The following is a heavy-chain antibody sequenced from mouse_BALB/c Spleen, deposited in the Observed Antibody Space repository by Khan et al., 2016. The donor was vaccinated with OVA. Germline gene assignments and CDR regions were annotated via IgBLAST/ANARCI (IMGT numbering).Heavy chain of an antibody. CDR2: IDPLNGYT. CDR1: GFNINNTY. CDR3: ARMARK. Sequence: VQLQQSGAELVKPGATVKLSCTASGFNINNTYMHWLKQRPEQGLEWIGRIDPLNGYTKYDPKLQGKATITADKSSNTLYLQLSSLTSEDTAVYYCARMARKWGQGTTLTVSS. J-gene: IGHJ2*01. V-gene: IGHV14-3*02.